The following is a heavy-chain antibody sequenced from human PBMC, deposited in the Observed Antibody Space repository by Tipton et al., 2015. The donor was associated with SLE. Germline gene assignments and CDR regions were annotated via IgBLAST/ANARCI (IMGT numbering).Heavy chain of an antibody. V-gene: IGHV1-8*01. Sequence: QVQLVQSGPEVKKPGASVMVSCKASGHTFDNDDTNWVRQATGQGLEWMGWMQFKTGNAVSAQSFQGRLTMTRDTSMNTAYMELRNLRSDDTAVYYCARETTETRDGLDVWGQGTTVTVSS. J-gene: IGHJ6*02. CDR1: GHTFDNDD. CDR2: MQFKTGNA. D-gene: IGHD1-1*01. CDR3: ARETTETRDGLDV.